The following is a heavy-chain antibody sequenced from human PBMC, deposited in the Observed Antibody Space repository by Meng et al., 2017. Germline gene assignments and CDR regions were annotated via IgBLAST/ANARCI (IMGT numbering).Heavy chain of an antibody. CDR1: GVSVSSNSAA. V-gene: IGHV6-1*01. J-gene: IGHJ4*02. Sequence: VSLPQCGPGPVKPPQALSLPWALSGVSVSSNSAAWYWIRHTPSRGLEWLGRTYYRSKWYNDYAVSVKSRITINPDTSKNQFSLQLNSVTPEDTAVYYCARDRSGWYSGRGSFDYWGQGTLVTVSS. CDR2: TYYRSKWYN. D-gene: IGHD6-19*01. CDR3: ARDRSGWYSGRGSFDY.